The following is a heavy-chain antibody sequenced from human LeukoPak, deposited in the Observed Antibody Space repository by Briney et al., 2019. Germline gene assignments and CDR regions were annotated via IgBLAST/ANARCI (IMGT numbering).Heavy chain of an antibody. CDR1: GFTFSSYS. D-gene: IGHD3-22*01. J-gene: IGHJ4*02. Sequence: SGGSLRLSCAASGFTFSSYSMNWVRQAPGKGLEWVSSISSSSSYIYYADSVKGRFTISRDNAKNSLYLQISSLRAEDTAVYYCARDSPDYYDSSGYHDYWGQGTLVTVSS. CDR2: ISSSSSYI. CDR3: ARDSPDYYDSSGYHDY. V-gene: IGHV3-21*01.